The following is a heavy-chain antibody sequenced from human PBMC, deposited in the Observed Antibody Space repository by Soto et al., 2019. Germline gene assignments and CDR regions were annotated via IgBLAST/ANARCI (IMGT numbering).Heavy chain of an antibody. CDR1: GFSFNIYA. CDR2: ISGSGDRT. J-gene: IGHJ4*02. D-gene: IGHD3-16*02. CDR3: AKASTYEYVWGSFRYYFDH. V-gene: IGHV3-23*01. Sequence: LRLSCAASGFSFNIYALSWVRQAPGKGLEWVSGISGSGDRTHYVDSVKGRFTISRDNVKNTLYLQMNSLRAEDTAVYYCAKASTYEYVWGSFRYYFDHWGQGALVTVSS.